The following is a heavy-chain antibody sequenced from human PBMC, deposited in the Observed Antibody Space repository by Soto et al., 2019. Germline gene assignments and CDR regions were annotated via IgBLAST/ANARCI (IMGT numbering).Heavy chain of an antibody. CDR1: GLDFSSEV. Sequence: GESLKISCAASGLDFSSEVMCWVRQAPGKGLEWVSSISGSGRTIYHADSMRGRFAISRDNSKNSLYLQLNNLRVDDTAVYYCAKAGTSYYYGMDVWGQGTRVTVSS. D-gene: IGHD1-7*01. V-gene: IGHV3-23*01. CDR2: ISGSGRTI. CDR3: AKAGTSYYYGMDV. J-gene: IGHJ6*02.